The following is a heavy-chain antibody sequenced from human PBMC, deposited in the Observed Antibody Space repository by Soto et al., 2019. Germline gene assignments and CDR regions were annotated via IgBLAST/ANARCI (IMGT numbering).Heavy chain of an antibody. CDR3: ARQDGSALYYFDY. V-gene: IGHV5-51*01. J-gene: IGHJ4*02. Sequence: PGESLKISCKGSGYTFTSYWIAWVRQMPGKGLERMGIICPGDSDTRYSPSFQGQVSISADKSISTAYLQWSSLKASDTAMYYCARQDGSALYYFDYWGQGTLVTVSS. D-gene: IGHD6-19*01. CDR1: GYTFTSYW. CDR2: ICPGDSDT.